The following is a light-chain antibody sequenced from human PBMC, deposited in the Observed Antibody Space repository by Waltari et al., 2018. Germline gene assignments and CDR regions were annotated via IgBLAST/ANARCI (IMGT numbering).Light chain of an antibody. CDR1: SLPKKD. CDR3: YSKDSSVDHRR. J-gene: IGLJ2*01. Sequence: SYELTPPPSVSVSPGQTARLTSPGNSLPKKDASRYQQKSGQAPVRVIYEDLKLPSGIPERISRSSAGTMATVTSSGAQVEDEADYYGYSKDSSVDHRRFGGGTKLAVL. CDR2: EDL. V-gene: IGLV3-10*01.